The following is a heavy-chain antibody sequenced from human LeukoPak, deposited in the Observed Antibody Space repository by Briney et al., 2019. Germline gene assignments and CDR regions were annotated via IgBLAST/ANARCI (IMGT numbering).Heavy chain of an antibody. CDR3: ATLDSSGRDH. Sequence: PETLSLTCTVSGGSISSSSYYWGWIRQPPGKGLEWIGSIYCSGSTYYNPSLKSRVTISVDTSKNQFSLKLSSVTAADTAVYYCATLDSSGRDHWGQGTLVTVSS. J-gene: IGHJ4*02. V-gene: IGHV4-39*01. D-gene: IGHD6-19*01. CDR2: IYCSGST. CDR1: GGSISSSSYY.